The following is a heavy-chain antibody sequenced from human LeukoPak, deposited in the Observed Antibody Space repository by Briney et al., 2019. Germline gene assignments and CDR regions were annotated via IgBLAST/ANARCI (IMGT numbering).Heavy chain of an antibody. CDR3: ARDLGEEYGMDV. V-gene: IGHV4-59*01. J-gene: IGHJ6*04. D-gene: IGHD2-21*01. CDR2: IYYSGST. CDR1: GGSISSYY. Sequence: SETLSLTCTVSGGSISSYYWSWIRQPPGKGLEWIGYIYYSGSTNYNPSLKSRVTISVDTSKNQFSLKLSSVTAADTAVYYCARDLGEEYGMDVWGKGTTVTVSS.